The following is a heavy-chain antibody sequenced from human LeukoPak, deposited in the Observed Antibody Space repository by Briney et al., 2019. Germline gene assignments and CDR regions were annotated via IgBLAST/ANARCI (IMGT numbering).Heavy chain of an antibody. Sequence: PGGSLRLSCAASGFTFRNYWMHWVRQAPGKGLVWVSRLNSDGSKAYADSVQGRFTISRHDGKNTLYLEMNSLRAEDTAVYDCAREGYVYGYAGGQDYWCQGTLVTVSS. CDR3: AREGYVYGYAGGQDY. D-gene: IGHD5-18*01. V-gene: IGHV3-74*01. J-gene: IGHJ4*02. CDR1: GFTFRNYW. CDR2: LNSDGSK.